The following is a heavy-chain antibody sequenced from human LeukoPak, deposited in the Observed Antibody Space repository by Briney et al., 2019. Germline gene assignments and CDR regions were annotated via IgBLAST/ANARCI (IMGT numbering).Heavy chain of an antibody. CDR2: INPNSGGT. D-gene: IGHD2-15*01. V-gene: IGHV1-2*06. CDR3: ARVRSYCSGGSCHSIPIDY. J-gene: IGHJ4*02. CDR1: GYTFTGYY. Sequence: ASVKVSCKASGYTFTGYYMHWVRQAPGQGLEWMGRINPNSGGTNYAQKFQGRVTMTRDTSISTAYMELSRLRSDDTAVYYCARVRSYCSGGSCHSIPIDYWGQGTLVTVSS.